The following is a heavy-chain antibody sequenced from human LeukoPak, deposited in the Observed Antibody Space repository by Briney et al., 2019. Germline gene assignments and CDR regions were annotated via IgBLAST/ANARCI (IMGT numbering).Heavy chain of an antibody. Sequence: PSETLSLTCAVSGYSISSGYYWGWIRQPPGKGLEGIGSIYHSGSTYYNPSLKSRVTISVDTSKNQFSLKLSSVTAADTAVYYCARDLDRNYVWGYWGQGTLVTVSS. CDR2: IYHSGST. CDR3: ARDLDRNYVWGY. V-gene: IGHV4-38-2*02. J-gene: IGHJ4*02. CDR1: GYSISSGYY. D-gene: IGHD3-16*01.